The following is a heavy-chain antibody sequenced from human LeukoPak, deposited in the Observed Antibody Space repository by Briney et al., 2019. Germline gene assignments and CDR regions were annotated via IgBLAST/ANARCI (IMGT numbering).Heavy chain of an antibody. CDR3: ARAGPSSSWHQFDY. Sequence: PGGSLRLSCAASGFTVSRNYMSWVRQAPGKGLEWVSVIYSGGSTYYADSVKGRFTISRDNSKNTLYLQMNSLRAEDTAVHYCARAGPSSSWHQFDYWGQGTLVTVSS. D-gene: IGHD6-13*01. CDR1: GFTVSRNY. J-gene: IGHJ4*02. V-gene: IGHV3-66*01. CDR2: IYSGGST.